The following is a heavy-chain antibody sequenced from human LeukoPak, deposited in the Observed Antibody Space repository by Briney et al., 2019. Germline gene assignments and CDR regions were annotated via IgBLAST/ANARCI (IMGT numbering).Heavy chain of an antibody. CDR1: GGSISNYY. CDR2: IYYSGST. D-gene: IGHD6-13*01. Sequence: SETLSLTCTVSGGSISNYYWSWIRQPPGKGLEWIGYIYYSGSTNYNPSLKSRVTISVDTSKNQFSLKLSSVTAADTAVYYCARTEYSSSWYYFDYWGQGTLVTVSS. CDR3: ARTEYSSSWYYFDY. V-gene: IGHV4-59*12. J-gene: IGHJ4*02.